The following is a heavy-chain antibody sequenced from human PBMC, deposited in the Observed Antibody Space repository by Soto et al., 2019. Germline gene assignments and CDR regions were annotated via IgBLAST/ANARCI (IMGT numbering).Heavy chain of an antibody. CDR1: GFTFSSYA. CDR2: ISYDGSNK. J-gene: IGHJ6*02. CDR3: ARDRGDLPGTLTNYYYYYGMDV. V-gene: IGHV3-30-3*01. D-gene: IGHD1-1*01. Sequence: PGGSLRLSCAASGFTFSSYAMHWVRQAPGKGLEWVAVISYDGSNKYYADSVKGRFSISRDNSKNTLYLQMNSLRAEDTAVYYCARDRGDLPGTLTNYYYYYGMDVWGQGTTVTVSS.